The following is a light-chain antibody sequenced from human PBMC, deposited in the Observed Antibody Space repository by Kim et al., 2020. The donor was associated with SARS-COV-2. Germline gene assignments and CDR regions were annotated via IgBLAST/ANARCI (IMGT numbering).Light chain of an antibody. Sequence: VSPGETATLSCKASQRISGNLAWYQQRPGQTPRLLIYGATSRATGVPVRFSGSQSGTEFNLTISSLQSEDFALYYCQQYNNWPPVAFGQGTKLEI. CDR2: GAT. CDR1: QRISGN. V-gene: IGKV3-15*01. J-gene: IGKJ2*01. CDR3: QQYNNWPPVA.